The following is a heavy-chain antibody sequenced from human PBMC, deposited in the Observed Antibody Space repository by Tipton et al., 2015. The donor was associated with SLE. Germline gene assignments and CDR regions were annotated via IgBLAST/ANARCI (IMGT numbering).Heavy chain of an antibody. CDR2: INPDSGGT. J-gene: IGHJ4*02. CDR3: APDRFHRGYGRGEFFFDY. Sequence: QSGAEVKEPGASVKVSCKASGYTFSGYYMHWVRQVPGRGLEWMGWINPDSGGTNYAQKFQGRVTMTRDTSISTAYMELSRLRSDDTAVYYCAPDRFHRGYGRGEFFFDYWGQGTLVTVSS. CDR1: GYTFSGYY. V-gene: IGHV1-2*02. D-gene: IGHD5-12*01.